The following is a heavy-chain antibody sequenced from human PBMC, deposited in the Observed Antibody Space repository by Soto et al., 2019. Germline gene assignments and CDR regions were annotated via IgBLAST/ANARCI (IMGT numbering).Heavy chain of an antibody. CDR3: ARQTMVRGVNDYYYYYMDV. Sequence: SETLSLTCTVSGGSISSSSYYWGWIRQPPGKGLEWIGSIYYSGSTYYNPSLKSRVTISVDTSKNQFSLKLSSVTAADTAVYYCARQTMVRGVNDYYYYYMDVWGKGTTVTVSS. D-gene: IGHD3-10*01. J-gene: IGHJ6*03. CDR2: IYYSGST. V-gene: IGHV4-39*01. CDR1: GGSISSSSYY.